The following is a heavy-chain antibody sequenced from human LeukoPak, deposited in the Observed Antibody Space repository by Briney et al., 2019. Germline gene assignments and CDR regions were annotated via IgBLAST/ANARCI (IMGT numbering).Heavy chain of an antibody. V-gene: IGHV3-74*01. CDR1: GFTFSSYW. Sequence: GGSLRLSCAASGFTFSSYWMHWVRQAPGKGLVWVSRINSDGSSTSYADSVKGRFTISRDNAKNTLYLQMNSLRAEDTAVYYCARVHNLPPYYYYGMDVWGQGTTVTVPS. J-gene: IGHJ6*02. CDR2: INSDGSST. D-gene: IGHD1-1*01. CDR3: ARVHNLPPYYYYGMDV.